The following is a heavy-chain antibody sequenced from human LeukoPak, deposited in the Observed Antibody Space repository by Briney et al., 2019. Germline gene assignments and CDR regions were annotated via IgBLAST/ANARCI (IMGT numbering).Heavy chain of an antibody. J-gene: IGHJ4*02. D-gene: IGHD4-17*01. CDR1: GYTFTSYA. CDR2: INTNTGDP. Sequence: ASVKVSCKASGYTFTSYAMNWVRQAPGQGLEWMGWINTNTGDPTYAQGFTGRFVFSLDISVSTAYLQISSLKAEDTAVYYCAKTDSDGDHIDYWGQGTLVTVSS. V-gene: IGHV7-4-1*02. CDR3: AKTDSDGDHIDY.